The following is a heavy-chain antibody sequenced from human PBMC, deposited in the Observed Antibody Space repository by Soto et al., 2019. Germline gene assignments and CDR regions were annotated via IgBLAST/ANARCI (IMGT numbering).Heavy chain of an antibody. CDR3: AHREVLPQWRMAGVDYFDY. Sequence: SGPTLVKPTQTLTLTCTFSGFSFSTSGVGVGWIRQPPGKALEWLALIYWNDDKRYSPSLKSRLTITKDTSKNQVVLTMTNMDPVDTATYYCAHREVLPQWRMAGVDYFDYWGQGTLVTVSS. J-gene: IGHJ4*02. V-gene: IGHV2-5*01. CDR1: GFSFSTSGVG. D-gene: IGHD6-19*01. CDR2: IYWNDDK.